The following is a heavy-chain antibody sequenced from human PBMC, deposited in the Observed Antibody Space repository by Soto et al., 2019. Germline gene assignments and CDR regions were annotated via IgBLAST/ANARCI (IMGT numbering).Heavy chain of an antibody. CDR2: ISSNGATT. D-gene: IGHD2-8*01. V-gene: IGHV3-64*01. J-gene: IGHJ4*02. CDR1: GFTFSSYA. Sequence: GGSLRLSCAASGFTFSSYAMHWVRQAPGKGLEYVSAISSNGATTYYANSVKGRFTISRDNSKNTLYLQMGGLRAEDMAVYYCARDRCINSVCYAPSDYWGQGTLVTVSS. CDR3: ARDRCINSVCYAPSDY.